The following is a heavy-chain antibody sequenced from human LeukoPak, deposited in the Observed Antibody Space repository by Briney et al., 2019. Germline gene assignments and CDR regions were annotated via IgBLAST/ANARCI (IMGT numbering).Heavy chain of an antibody. V-gene: IGHV3-30*04. J-gene: IGHJ5*02. Sequence: GRSLRPSCAASGFTFSSYAMHWVRQAPGKGLEWVAVISYDGSNKYYADSVKGRFTISRDNSKNTLYLQMNSLRAEDTAVYYCARARIAVAGTGNWFDPWGQGTLVTVSS. D-gene: IGHD6-19*01. CDR3: ARARIAVAGTGNWFDP. CDR1: GFTFSSYA. CDR2: ISYDGSNK.